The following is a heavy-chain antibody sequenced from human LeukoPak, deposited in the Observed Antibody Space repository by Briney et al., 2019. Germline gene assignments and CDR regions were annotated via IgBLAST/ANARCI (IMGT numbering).Heavy chain of an antibody. CDR3: ARDLGYSYGYWFDP. Sequence: SQTLSLTCTVSGGSISSGSYYWSWIRQPAGRGLEWIGRIYTSGSTNYNPSLKSRVTISVDTSKTQSSLKLSSVTAADTAVYYCARDLGYSYGYWFDPWGQGTLVTVSS. V-gene: IGHV4-61*02. J-gene: IGHJ5*02. CDR1: GGSISSGSYY. CDR2: IYTSGST. D-gene: IGHD5-18*01.